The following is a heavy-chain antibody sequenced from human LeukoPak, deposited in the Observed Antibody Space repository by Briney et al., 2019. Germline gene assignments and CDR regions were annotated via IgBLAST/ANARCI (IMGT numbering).Heavy chain of an antibody. J-gene: IGHJ3*02. CDR3: ARFSGSASIGAFDI. Sequence: PVKVSCKASGGTFSSYAISWVRQAPGQGLEWMGRIIPIFGIANYAQKFQGRVTITADKSTSTAYMELSSLRSEDTAVYYCARFSGSASIGAFDIWGQGTMVTVSS. CDR2: IIPIFGIA. CDR1: GGTFSSYA. V-gene: IGHV1-69*04. D-gene: IGHD1-26*01.